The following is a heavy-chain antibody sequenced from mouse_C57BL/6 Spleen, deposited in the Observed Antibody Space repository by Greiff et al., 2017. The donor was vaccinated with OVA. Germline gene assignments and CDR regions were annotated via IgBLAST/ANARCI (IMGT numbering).Heavy chain of an antibody. CDR2: IHPYDSDT. Sequence: QVQLKQPGAELVKPGASVKLSCKASGYTFTSYWMHWVKQRPGQGLEWIGRIHPYDSDTNYNQKFKGKATLTVDKSSSTAYMQLSSLTSEDSAVYYCAIALFVYDGYYGYWGQGTTLTVSS. V-gene: IGHV1-74*01. CDR3: AIALFVYDGYYGY. J-gene: IGHJ2*01. D-gene: IGHD2-3*01. CDR1: GYTFTSYW.